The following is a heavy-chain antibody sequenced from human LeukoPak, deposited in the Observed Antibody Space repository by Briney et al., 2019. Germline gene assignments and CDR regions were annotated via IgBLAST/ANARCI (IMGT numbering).Heavy chain of an antibody. J-gene: IGHJ4*02. CDR1: GFTFSSYA. D-gene: IGHD4-11*01. V-gene: IGHV3-30-3*01. CDR2: ISYDGSNK. CDR3: AKGYSNPSHFDY. Sequence: QPGRSLRLSCAASGFTFSSYAMHWVRQAPGKGLEWVAVISYDGSNKYYADSVKGRFTISRDNSKNTLYLQMNSLRAEDTAVYYCAKGYSNPSHFDYWGQGTLVTVSS.